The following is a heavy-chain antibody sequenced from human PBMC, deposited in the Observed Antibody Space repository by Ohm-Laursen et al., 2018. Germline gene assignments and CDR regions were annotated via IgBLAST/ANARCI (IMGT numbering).Heavy chain of an antibody. CDR3: ARDESTSAWFFADY. J-gene: IGHJ4*02. V-gene: IGHV3-33*01. CDR1: GFPFSSYG. CDR2: IWSNGIQK. Sequence: SLRLSCSASGFPFSSYGMHWVRQAPGKGLEWAAVIWSNGIQKKYADSAKGRFTISRDNLKNTVYLEINGLRAEDTAAYFCARDESTSAWFFADYWGQGTLVTVSS. D-gene: IGHD6-19*01.